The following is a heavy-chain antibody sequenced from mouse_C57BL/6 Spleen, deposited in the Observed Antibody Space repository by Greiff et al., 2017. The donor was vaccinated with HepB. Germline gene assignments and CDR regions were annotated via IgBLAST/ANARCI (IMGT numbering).Heavy chain of an antibody. V-gene: IGHV1-59*01. D-gene: IGHD1-1*01. CDR3: ERDNYYGSSSYFDD. CDR1: GYTFTSYW. CDR2: IDPSDSYT. Sequence: QVQLQQPGAELVRPGTSVKLSCKASGYTFTSYWMHWVKQRPGQGLEWIGVIDPSDSYTNYNQKFQGKATLTVDTSSSTAYMQLSSLTSEDSAVYYCERDNYYGSSSYFDDWGKGTTLTVSS. J-gene: IGHJ2*01.